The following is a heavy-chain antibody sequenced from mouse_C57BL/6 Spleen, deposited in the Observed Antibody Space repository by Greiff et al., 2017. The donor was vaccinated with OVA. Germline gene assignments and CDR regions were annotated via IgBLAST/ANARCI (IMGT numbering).Heavy chain of an antibody. Sequence: EVQLQQSGPVLVKPGASVKMSCKASGYTFTDYYMNWVKQSHGKSLEWIGVINPYNGGTSYNQKFKGKATLTVDKSSSTAYMELNSLTSEDSAVYYCARGGAYYSNLYAMDYWGQGTSVTVSS. D-gene: IGHD2-5*01. CDR2: INPYNGGT. V-gene: IGHV1-19*01. CDR3: ARGGAYYSNLYAMDY. CDR1: GYTFTDYY. J-gene: IGHJ4*01.